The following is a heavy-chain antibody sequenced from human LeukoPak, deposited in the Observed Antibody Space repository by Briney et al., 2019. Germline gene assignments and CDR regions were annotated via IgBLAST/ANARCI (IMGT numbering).Heavy chain of an antibody. CDR1: GFTFSDYY. V-gene: IGHV3-11*01. J-gene: IGHJ3*02. Sequence: GGSLRLSXAASGFTFSDYYMSWIRQAPGKGLEWVSYISSSGSTIYYADSVKGRFTISRDNSKNTLYLQMNSLRAEDTAVYYCARMGYCSSTSCYGGAFDIWGQGTMVTVSS. CDR2: ISSSGSTI. D-gene: IGHD2-2*01. CDR3: ARMGYCSSTSCYGGAFDI.